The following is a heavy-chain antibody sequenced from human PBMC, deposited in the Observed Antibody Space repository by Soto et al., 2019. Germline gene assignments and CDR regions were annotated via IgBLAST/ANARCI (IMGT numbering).Heavy chain of an antibody. D-gene: IGHD7-27*01. V-gene: IGHV1-18*01. J-gene: IGHJ4*02. CDR1: GYSFTSYG. Sequence: ASVKVSCKASGYSFTSYGIIWMRQAPGQGLEWVGWISPYNRNSNYAQNFQGRVTMTTDTSTNTAYMELRSLRSDDTAVYYCASNGGPGPHNLAAYWGQGTLVTVSS. CDR2: ISPYNRNS. CDR3: ASNGGPGPHNLAAY.